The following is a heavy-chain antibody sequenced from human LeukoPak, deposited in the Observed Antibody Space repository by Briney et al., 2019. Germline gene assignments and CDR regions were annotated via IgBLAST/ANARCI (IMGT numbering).Heavy chain of an antibody. J-gene: IGHJ4*02. V-gene: IGHV1-46*01. CDR3: ARVNYHDSSGYFSPPSFDY. CDR1: GYTFTNYY. Sequence: ASVKLSCKASGYTFTNYYIHWVRQAPGLGLGWMGIFNPSGGTTNYAQRFQGRVTMTRETSTSTVYMELSSLRSEDTALYYCARVNYHDSSGYFSPPSFDYWGQGTLVTVSS. CDR2: FNPSGGTT. D-gene: IGHD3-22*01.